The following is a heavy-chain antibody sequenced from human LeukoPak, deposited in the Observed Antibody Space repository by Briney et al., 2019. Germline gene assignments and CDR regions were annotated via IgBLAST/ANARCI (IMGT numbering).Heavy chain of an antibody. V-gene: IGHV3-15*01. CDR3: TTLAVAGYYFDY. Sequence: GGSLRLSCAASGFIFSNAWMSWVRQAARKGLEWVGRIKSKTDGGTTDYAAHLKGRFTISRDDSKNTLYLQMNSLKTEDTAVYYCTTLAVAGYYFDYWGQGTLVTVSS. CDR1: GFIFSNAW. J-gene: IGHJ4*02. CDR2: IKSKTDGGTT. D-gene: IGHD6-19*01.